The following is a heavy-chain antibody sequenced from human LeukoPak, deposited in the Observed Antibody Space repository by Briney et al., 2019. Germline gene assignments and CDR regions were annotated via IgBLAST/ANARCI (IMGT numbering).Heavy chain of an antibody. CDR2: IYYSGST. CDR1: GGSISTSDYS. CDR3: ARHPKQQDSWRFDS. J-gene: IGHJ4*02. Sequence: MTSETLSLTCTVSGGSISTSDYSWSWIRQPPGKGLEWIGSIYYSGSTYYNPSLKSRVTISVDTSKNQFSLRLSSVTAADTAVYYCARHPKQQDSWRFDSWGQGTLVTVSS. V-gene: IGHV4-39*01. D-gene: IGHD6-13*01.